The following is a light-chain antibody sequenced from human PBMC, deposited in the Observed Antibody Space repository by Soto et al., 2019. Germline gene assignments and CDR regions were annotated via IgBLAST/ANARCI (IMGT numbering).Light chain of an antibody. Sequence: EIVMTQSPSTLSVSPGERATLSCGAAQGVTTNFAWYQQKSGQSPRLLIYDVSIRATGVPARFSGTGYETDFNLTISGLQSEDSAIYFCQQYNNWPFSFGQGTRLEIK. CDR2: DVS. CDR3: QQYNNWPFS. V-gene: IGKV3-15*01. CDR1: QGVTTN. J-gene: IGKJ5*01.